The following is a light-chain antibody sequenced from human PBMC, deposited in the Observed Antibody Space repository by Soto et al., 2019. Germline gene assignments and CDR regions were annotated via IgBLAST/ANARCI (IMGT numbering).Light chain of an antibody. V-gene: IGKV3-11*01. J-gene: IGKJ5*01. Sequence: EIVLTQSPATLYLSPGERATLSCRASQSVSSYLAWYQQKPGQAPRLLIYHASNRATGIPARFSGSGSETDVTHTIRSLEPDDFAVYYCQQRYSWPLIIFGHGTRLEIK. CDR3: QQRYSWPLII. CDR1: QSVSSY. CDR2: HAS.